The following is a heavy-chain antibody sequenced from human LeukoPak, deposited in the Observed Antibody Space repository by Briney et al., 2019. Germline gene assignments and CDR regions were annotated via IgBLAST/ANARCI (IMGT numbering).Heavy chain of an antibody. V-gene: IGHV3-15*01. J-gene: IGHJ4*02. Sequence: PGGSLRLSCAASGFTFTSAWMVWVRQALGKGLEWIGRIKANIDGGSTDLAAPVKGRFTISRDDSTKTVSLQMNSLKIEDTAVYYCSTDFSHFDLSSGYYSYWGQGSLVTVSS. CDR3: STDFSHFDLSSGYYSY. CDR1: GFTFTSAW. CDR2: IKANIDGGST. D-gene: IGHD3-3*01.